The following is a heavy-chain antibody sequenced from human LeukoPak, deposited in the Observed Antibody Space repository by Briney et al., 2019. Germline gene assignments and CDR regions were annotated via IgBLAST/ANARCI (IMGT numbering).Heavy chain of an antibody. CDR3: ASSGSYWGTFDY. CDR2: ISYDGSNK. Sequence: GGSLRLSCAASGFTFSSYAMHWVRQAPGKGLEWVAVISYDGSNKYYADSVKGRFTISRDNSKNTLYLQMNSLRAEDTAVYYCASSGSYWGTFDYWGQGTLVTVSS. V-gene: IGHV3-30-3*01. J-gene: IGHJ4*02. CDR1: GFTFSSYA. D-gene: IGHD1-26*01.